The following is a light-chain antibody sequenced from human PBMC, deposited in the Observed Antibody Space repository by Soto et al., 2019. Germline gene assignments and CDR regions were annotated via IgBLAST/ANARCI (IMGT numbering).Light chain of an antibody. Sequence: QSVLTQPASVSGSPGQSINITCTGNSSDVATNNRVSWYQHHPGKAPKLLISEVIKRPSGVSNRFSGSKSGNTASLTISGLQAEDEAAYYCCSYTNTGTFVFGSGTKVTVL. J-gene: IGLJ1*01. CDR2: EVI. CDR3: CSYTNTGTFV. CDR1: SSDVATNNR. V-gene: IGLV2-23*02.